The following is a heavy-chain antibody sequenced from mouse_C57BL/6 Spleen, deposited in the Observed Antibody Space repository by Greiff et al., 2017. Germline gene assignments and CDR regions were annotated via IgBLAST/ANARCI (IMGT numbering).Heavy chain of an antibody. J-gene: IGHJ4*01. Sequence: EVQLQQSGPELVKPGASVKISCKASGYTFTDYYMNWVKQSHGKSLEWIGDINPNNGGTSYNQKFKGKATLTVDKSSSTAYMELRSLTSEDSAVYYCARHLLWYHYAMDYWGQGTSVTVSS. V-gene: IGHV1-26*01. CDR3: ARHLLWYHYAMDY. D-gene: IGHD2-1*01. CDR2: INPNNGGT. CDR1: GYTFTDYY.